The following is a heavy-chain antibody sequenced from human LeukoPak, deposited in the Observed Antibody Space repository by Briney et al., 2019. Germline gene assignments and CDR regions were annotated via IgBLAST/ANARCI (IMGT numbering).Heavy chain of an antibody. CDR3: ARGYCSGGSCYLPPLVSFDI. V-gene: IGHV1-69*05. Sequence: SVKVSCKASGYTFTGRYMHWVRQAPGQGLEWMGGIIPIFGTANYAQKFQGRVTITTDESTSTAYMELSSLRSEDTAVYYCARGYCSGGSCYLPPLVSFDIWGQGTMVTVSS. D-gene: IGHD2-15*01. CDR1: GYTFTGRY. J-gene: IGHJ3*02. CDR2: IIPIFGTA.